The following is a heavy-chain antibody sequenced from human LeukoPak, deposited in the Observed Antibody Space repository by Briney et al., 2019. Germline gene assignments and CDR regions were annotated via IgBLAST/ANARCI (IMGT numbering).Heavy chain of an antibody. Sequence: GGSLRLSCVASRFNLSSYWMHWVRQAPGKGLVWVSRINTDGTTTTYADSVKGRFTISRDNSKNTLYLEMNSLRVEDTALYFCARVGHGSSWFDSWGQGTLITVSS. D-gene: IGHD6-13*01. CDR2: INTDGTTT. CDR3: ARVGHGSSWFDS. V-gene: IGHV3-74*01. CDR1: RFNLSSYW. J-gene: IGHJ5*01.